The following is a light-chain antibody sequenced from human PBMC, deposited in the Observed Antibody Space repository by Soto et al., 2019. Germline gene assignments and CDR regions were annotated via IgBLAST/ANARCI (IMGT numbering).Light chain of an antibody. J-gene: IGLJ1*01. CDR1: SSDVGGYNS. V-gene: IGLV2-14*03. CDR3: TSYTRSSAPNYV. Sequence: QSALTQPASVSGSPGQSITISCTGTSSDVGGYNSVSWYQQHPGKAPKLMIYDVTNRPSGISNRFSGSKSGNTASLTISGLPAEDEADYYCTSYTRSSAPNYVFGTGTKLTVL. CDR2: DVT.